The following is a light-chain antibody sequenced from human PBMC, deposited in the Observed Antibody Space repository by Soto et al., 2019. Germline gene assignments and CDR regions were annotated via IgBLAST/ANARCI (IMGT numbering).Light chain of an antibody. CDR1: SSDVGGYHY. V-gene: IGLV2-14*01. CDR2: DVS. CDR3: SSYTTSISYV. J-gene: IGLJ1*01. Sequence: LTQPASVSGSPGQSITISCTGTSSDVGGYHYVSWYQQYPGIAPKVMIYDVSNRPSGVSNRFSGSKSGNTASLTISGFRAEDEDDYSCSSYTTSISYVFKRGTKVTVL.